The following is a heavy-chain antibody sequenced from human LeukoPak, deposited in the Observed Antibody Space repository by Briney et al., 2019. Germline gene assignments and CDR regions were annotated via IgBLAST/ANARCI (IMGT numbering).Heavy chain of an antibody. CDR3: ATRVGEYSSSWYGTTFDY. V-gene: IGHV1-69*01. CDR1: GGTLSRFA. D-gene: IGHD6-13*01. Sequence: GSSVKVSCKASGGTLSRFAISWVRQAPGQGLEWMGGIIAIFGTANYAQKFQGRVTITADESTSTAYMELSSLRSEDTAVYYCATRVGEYSSSWYGTTFDYWGQGTLVTVSS. CDR2: IIAIFGTA. J-gene: IGHJ4*02.